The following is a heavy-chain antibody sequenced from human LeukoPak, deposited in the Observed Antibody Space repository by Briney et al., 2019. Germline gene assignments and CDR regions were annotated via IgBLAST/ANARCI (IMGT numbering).Heavy chain of an antibody. CDR3: ARAWFGESAYTFDY. CDR2: IYYSGST. V-gene: IGHV4-59*01. D-gene: IGHD3-10*01. J-gene: IGHJ4*02. Sequence: PSETLSLTCTVSGGSISSYYWSWIRQPPGKGLEWIGYIYYSGSTNYNPSLKSRVTISVDTSRNQFSLNLSSVTVADTAVYYCARAWFGESAYTFDYWGQGTLVTVSS. CDR1: GGSISSYY.